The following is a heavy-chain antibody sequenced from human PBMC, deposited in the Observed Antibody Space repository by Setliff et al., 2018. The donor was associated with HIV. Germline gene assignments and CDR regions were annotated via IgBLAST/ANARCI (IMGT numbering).Heavy chain of an antibody. D-gene: IGHD2-21*01. CDR3: GRGPRIVGASRAVIDY. J-gene: IGHJ4*02. CDR1: GGSLSGYS. CDR2: IFHNGTI. V-gene: IGHV4-34*01. Sequence: PSETLSLTCAVYGGSLSGYSWSWIRQAPGKGLEWIGEIFHNGTINFNPSLRSRVALSIDTSKSQISLNLTSLSTADTAVYYCGRGPRIVGASRAVIDYWGQGKPVTVSS.